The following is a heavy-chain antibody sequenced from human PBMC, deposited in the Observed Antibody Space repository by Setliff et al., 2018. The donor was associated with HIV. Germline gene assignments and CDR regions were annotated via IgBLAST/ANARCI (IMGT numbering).Heavy chain of an antibody. Sequence: ASVKVSCKASGYTFTSYGISWVRQAPGQGLEWMGWISAYSGNTNYAQKLQGRVTMTTDTSTSTAYMELSRLRSDDTAVYYCARGMDYYDTSGYYQYYFDYWGQGTLVTVSS. J-gene: IGHJ4*02. D-gene: IGHD3-22*01. CDR3: ARGMDYYDTSGYYQYYFDY. CDR2: ISAYSGNT. V-gene: IGHV1-18*01. CDR1: GYTFTSYG.